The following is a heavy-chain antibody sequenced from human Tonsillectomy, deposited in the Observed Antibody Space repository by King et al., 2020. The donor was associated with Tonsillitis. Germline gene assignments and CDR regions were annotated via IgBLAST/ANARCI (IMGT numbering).Heavy chain of an antibody. CDR2: INPSDGTT. D-gene: IGHD2-21*02. CDR3: ARTGVEPFCTPSDCSEAAHLPSY. CDR1: GYTFTNSY. Sequence: VQLVESGAEVKKPGASVKDSCKASGYTFTNSYIHWVRQAPGQGPEWMGIINPSDGTTTYAQKFQGRVSMTRDTTTTTGYMELSSLTSEDTAIYYCARTGVEPFCTPSDCSEAAHLPSYCGQGTLVTVSS. J-gene: IGHJ4*02. V-gene: IGHV1-46*01.